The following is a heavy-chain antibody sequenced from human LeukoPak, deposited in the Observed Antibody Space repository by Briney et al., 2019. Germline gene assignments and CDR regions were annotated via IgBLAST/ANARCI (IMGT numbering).Heavy chain of an antibody. CDR3: ARQFRDSSGYYIYYFDF. V-gene: IGHV5-51*01. D-gene: IGHD3-22*01. J-gene: IGHJ4*02. Sequence: GESLQISFKGSGYSFTTYWIGWVRQMPGRGLEWMGIIYPGDSDTRYSPSFQGQVTISADKSISTAYLQWSSLKASDTAMYYCARQFRDSSGYYIYYFDFCGQGPLVTVSS. CDR1: GYSFTTYW. CDR2: IYPGDSDT.